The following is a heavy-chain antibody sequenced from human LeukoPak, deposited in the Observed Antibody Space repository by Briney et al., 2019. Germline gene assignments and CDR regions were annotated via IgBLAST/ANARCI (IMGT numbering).Heavy chain of an antibody. CDR3: ARQMYSSSWPFDY. CDR1: GGSISSSSYY. Sequence: SETLSLTCTVSGGSISSSSYYWGWIRQPPGKGLEWIGSIYYSGSTYYNPSLKSRVTISVDTSNNLFSLKLSSVTAADTAVYYCARQMYSSSWPFDYWGQGTLVTVSS. D-gene: IGHD6-13*01. V-gene: IGHV4-39*01. CDR2: IYYSGST. J-gene: IGHJ4*02.